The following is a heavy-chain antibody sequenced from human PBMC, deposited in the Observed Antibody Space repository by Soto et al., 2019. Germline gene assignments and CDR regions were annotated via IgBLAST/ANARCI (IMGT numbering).Heavy chain of an antibody. Sequence: QVQLVQYGAEVKELGSSVKVSCKTSGGTFTTSSFVWVRQGPGQELEWMGGIIPIFSKTNFAPKLKGRVTFTANEAPGTVYMDLSSLRSEDTAIYYCETDVVQSTGGDSWGQGTLVTVSS. CDR3: ETDVVQSTGGDS. D-gene: IGHD2-15*01. V-gene: IGHV1-69*01. CDR2: IIPIFSKT. CDR1: GGTFTTSS. J-gene: IGHJ4*02.